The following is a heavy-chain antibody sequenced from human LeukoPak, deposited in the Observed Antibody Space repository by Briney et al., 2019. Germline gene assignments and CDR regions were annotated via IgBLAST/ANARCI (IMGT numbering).Heavy chain of an antibody. CDR2: IKEDGSEK. CDR1: GFTFSSYW. V-gene: IGHV3-7*01. Sequence: GGSLRLSCAASGFTFSSYWMNWVRQAPGKGLEWVANIKEDGSEKYYADSVKGRFTISRDNAKNSLYLQMNSLRAEDTAVYYCAREGYDSSGYPDRFDPWGQGTLVTVSS. D-gene: IGHD3-22*01. CDR3: AREGYDSSGYPDRFDP. J-gene: IGHJ5*02.